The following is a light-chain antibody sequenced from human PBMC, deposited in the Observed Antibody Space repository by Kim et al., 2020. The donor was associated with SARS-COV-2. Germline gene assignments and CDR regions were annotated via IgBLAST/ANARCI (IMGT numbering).Light chain of an antibody. CDR2: DAS. CDR3: QHYNNWPPIT. V-gene: IGKV3-15*01. CDR1: QSVSNK. Sequence: SPGGRATLSCRASQSVSNKLAWYQQKPGQAPRLLIYDASTRATGIPARFSGSGSGTEFILTVSSLQSEDFAVFYCQHYNNWPPITFGQGTRLEIK. J-gene: IGKJ5*01.